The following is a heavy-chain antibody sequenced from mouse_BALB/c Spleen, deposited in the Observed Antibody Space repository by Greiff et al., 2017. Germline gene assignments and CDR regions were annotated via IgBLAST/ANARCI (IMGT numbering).Heavy chain of an antibody. V-gene: IGHV1-7*01. J-gene: IGHJ3*01. D-gene: IGHD1-2*01. CDR1: GYTFTSYW. CDR3: ARSITTATWGAY. CDR2: INPSTGYT. Sequence: VKLVESGAELAKPGASVKMSCKASGYTFTSYWMHWVKQRPGQGLEWIGYINPSTGYTEYNQKFKDKATLTADKSSSTAYMQLSSLTSEDSAVYYCARSITTATWGAYWGQGTLVTVSA.